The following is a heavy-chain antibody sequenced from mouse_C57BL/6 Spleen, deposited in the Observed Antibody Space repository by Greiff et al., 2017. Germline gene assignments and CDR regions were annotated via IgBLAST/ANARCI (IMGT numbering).Heavy chain of an antibody. J-gene: IGHJ3*01. Sequence: EVKLMESGGGLVKPGGSLKLSCAASGFTFSSYAMSWVRQTPEKRLEWVATISDGGSYTYYPDNVKGRFTISRDNAKNNLYLQMSHLKSEDTAMYYCAREYVYGWFAYWGQGTLVTVSA. V-gene: IGHV5-4*01. CDR2: ISDGGSYT. CDR3: AREYVYGWFAY. CDR1: GFTFSSYA. D-gene: IGHD2-2*01.